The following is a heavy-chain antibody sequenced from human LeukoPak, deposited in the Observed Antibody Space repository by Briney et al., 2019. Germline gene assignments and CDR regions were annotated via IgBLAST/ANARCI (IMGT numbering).Heavy chain of an antibody. V-gene: IGHV3-20*04. CDR3: AKDFASTAGY. D-gene: IGHD4-11*01. Sequence: GGSLRLSCAASGFTFEDYGMSWVRQAPGKGLEWVSGINWHGDRTGYADSVKGRFTISRDNSKNTLYLQMNSLRAEDTAVYYCAKDFASTAGYWGQGTLVTVSS. CDR1: GFTFEDYG. CDR2: INWHGDRT. J-gene: IGHJ4*02.